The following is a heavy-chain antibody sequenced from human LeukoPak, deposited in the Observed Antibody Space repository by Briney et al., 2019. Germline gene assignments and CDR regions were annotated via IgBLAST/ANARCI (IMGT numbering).Heavy chain of an antibody. CDR1: GFNFQYAW. CDR3: TSLVGSPTY. D-gene: IGHD4-23*01. V-gene: IGHV3-15*01. J-gene: IGHJ4*02. Sequence: HGESLRLSCAGSGFNFQYAWMTWVRQAPGKGLEWVGRIKSKRDGETTDYAALVKGRFSISRDDSKNTVYLQMNSLRTEDTAVYYCTSLVGSPTYWGQGTPLIVSS. CDR2: IKSKRDGETT.